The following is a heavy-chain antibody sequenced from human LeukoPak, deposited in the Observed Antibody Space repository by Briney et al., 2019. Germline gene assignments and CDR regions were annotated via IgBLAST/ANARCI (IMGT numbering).Heavy chain of an antibody. CDR3: ARGGIAAAGIPLRI. D-gene: IGHD6-13*01. CDR1: GGSMSEYY. CDR2: IYYSGST. J-gene: IGHJ3*02. Sequence: PSETLSLTCAVSGGSMSEYYWSWIRQPPGEGLEWIGYIYYSGSTNYNPSLKSRVTISVDTSKNQFSLKLSSVTAADTAVYYCARGGIAAAGIPLRIWGQGTMVTVSS. V-gene: IGHV4-59*01.